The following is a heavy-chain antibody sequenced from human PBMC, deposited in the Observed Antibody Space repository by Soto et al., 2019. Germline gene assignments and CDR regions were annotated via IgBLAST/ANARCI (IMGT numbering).Heavy chain of an antibody. Sequence: GGSLRLSCTASGFRFSTYGMHWVRQPPGKGLEWVAVIRYDGNNKFYADSVKGRFTISRDSPTKALYLQMNSLRVEDTALYYCVRGGAGGVYYGLDVWGQGTTVTVSS. V-gene: IGHV3-33*01. CDR2: IRYDGNNK. D-gene: IGHD6-13*01. CDR1: GFRFSTYG. J-gene: IGHJ6*02. CDR3: VRGGAGGVYYGLDV.